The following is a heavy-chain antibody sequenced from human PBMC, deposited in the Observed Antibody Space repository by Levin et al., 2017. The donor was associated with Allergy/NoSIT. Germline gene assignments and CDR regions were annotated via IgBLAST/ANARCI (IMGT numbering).Heavy chain of an antibody. D-gene: IGHD6-13*01. V-gene: IGHV3-21*01. CDR2: ISTSSSYT. J-gene: IGHJ4*02. CDR1: GLAFSNYN. Sequence: GGSLRLSCAASGLAFSNYNVNWVRQAPGKGLEWVSSISTSSSYTYYADSVRGRFTISRDNAKNSLYLQMNSLRAEDTAVYYCAREEGSSWSLDYWGQGTLVTVSS. CDR3: AREEGSSWSLDY.